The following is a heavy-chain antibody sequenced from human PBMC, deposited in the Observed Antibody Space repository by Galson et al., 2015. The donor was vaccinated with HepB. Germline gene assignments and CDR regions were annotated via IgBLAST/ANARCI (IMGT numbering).Heavy chain of an antibody. CDR3: ARHGTDDCSPYTD. D-gene: IGHD3-22*01. CDR2: IDPSDSYT. J-gene: IGHJ4*02. CDR1: GFSFSDYW. V-gene: IGHV5-10-1*01. Sequence: QSGAEVKKPGESLRISCKGSGFSFSDYWITWVRQMPGKGLEWMGTIDPSDSYTNYSPSFRGHVTISADRSLSTAYLQWSSLKASDTAIYYCARHGTDDCSPYTDWGQGTLVTVSS.